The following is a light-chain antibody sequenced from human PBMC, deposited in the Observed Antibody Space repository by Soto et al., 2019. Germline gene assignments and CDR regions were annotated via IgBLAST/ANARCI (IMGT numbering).Light chain of an antibody. CDR3: QQYGSSPLT. Sequence: PGERATLSCRASQSVSSSYLAWYQQKPGQAPRLLIYGASSRATGIPDRFSGSGSGTDFTLTISRLEPEDFAVYYCQQYGSSPLTFGQGTKVEIK. J-gene: IGKJ1*01. V-gene: IGKV3-20*01. CDR2: GAS. CDR1: QSVSSSY.